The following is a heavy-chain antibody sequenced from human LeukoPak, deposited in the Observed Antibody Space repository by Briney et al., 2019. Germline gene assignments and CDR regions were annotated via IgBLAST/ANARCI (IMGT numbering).Heavy chain of an antibody. Sequence: ASVKASCKASGYTFTSYYMHWVRQAPGQGLEWMGIINPSGGSTSYAQKFQGRVTMTRDMSTSTVYMELSSLRSEDTAVYYCARGGYSYGLDYWGQGTLVTVSS. D-gene: IGHD5-18*01. CDR2: INPSGGST. CDR1: GYTFTSYY. CDR3: ARGGYSYGLDY. V-gene: IGHV1-46*01. J-gene: IGHJ4*02.